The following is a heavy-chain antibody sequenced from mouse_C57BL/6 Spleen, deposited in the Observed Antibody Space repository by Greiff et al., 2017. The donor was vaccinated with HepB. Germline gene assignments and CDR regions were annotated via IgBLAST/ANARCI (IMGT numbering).Heavy chain of an antibody. CDR3: ARQEGPFYYFDY. CDR2: ISSGGSYT. J-gene: IGHJ2*01. CDR1: GFTFSSYG. V-gene: IGHV5-6*01. Sequence: EVKLQESGGDLVKPGGSLKLSCAASGFTFSSYGMSWVRQTPDKRLEWVATISSGGSYTYYPDSVKGRFTISRDNAKNTLYLQMSSLKSEDTAMYYCARQEGPFYYFDYWGQGTTLTVSS.